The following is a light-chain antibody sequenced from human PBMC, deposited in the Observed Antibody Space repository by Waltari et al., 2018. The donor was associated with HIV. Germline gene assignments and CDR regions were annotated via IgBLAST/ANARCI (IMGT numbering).Light chain of an antibody. Sequence: QSVLTQPPSVSGAPGHRVTIPCTGSSSHIGARFDVLWYQQLPGTAPKLLINGDNNRPSGVPDRFSVSKSGTSASLAITGLQAEDEADYYCQSYDSSLSGSVFGGGTKLTVL. CDR2: GDN. J-gene: IGLJ3*02. CDR1: SSHIGARFD. V-gene: IGLV1-40*01. CDR3: QSYDSSLSGSV.